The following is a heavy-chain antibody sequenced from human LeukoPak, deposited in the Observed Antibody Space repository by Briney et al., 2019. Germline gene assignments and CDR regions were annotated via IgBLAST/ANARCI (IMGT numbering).Heavy chain of an antibody. Sequence: ASLTVSCKASGYTFTVYYLHWVRQAPGPGLEWMGWINPNSGGTNYAQKFQGRVTMTRDTSITTAYMELSRLRSDDTAVYYCARRSSSWYDFNYWGQGTLVTVSS. CDR3: ARRSSSWYDFNY. V-gene: IGHV1-2*02. CDR2: INPNSGGT. J-gene: IGHJ4*02. CDR1: GYTFTVYY. D-gene: IGHD6-13*01.